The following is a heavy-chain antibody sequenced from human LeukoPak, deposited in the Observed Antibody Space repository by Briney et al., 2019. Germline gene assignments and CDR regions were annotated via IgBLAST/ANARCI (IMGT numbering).Heavy chain of an antibody. CDR2: ISYDGSNK. J-gene: IGHJ4*02. Sequence: GGSLRLSCAASGFTFSSYGMHWVRQAPGKGLEWVAVISYDGSNKYYADSVKGRFTISRDNSKNTLYLKMNSLRAEDTAVYYCAKDRSIVGAKAFDYWGQGTLVTVSS. CDR3: AKDRSIVGAKAFDY. D-gene: IGHD1-26*01. V-gene: IGHV3-30*18. CDR1: GFTFSSYG.